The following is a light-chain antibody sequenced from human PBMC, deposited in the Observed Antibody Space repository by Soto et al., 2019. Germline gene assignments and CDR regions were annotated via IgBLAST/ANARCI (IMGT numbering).Light chain of an antibody. CDR3: QQYGSSPT. Sequence: IVLTQSPGTLSLSLGERATLSCRASQRIXSCYLAGYQQKPGQAPRLLIYGASSRATVIPDSFSGSGCGTDFTLTISRLEPEDFAVYYCQQYGSSPTFGQGTKVDIK. CDR2: GAS. CDR1: QRIXSCY. V-gene: IGKV3-20*01. J-gene: IGKJ1*01.